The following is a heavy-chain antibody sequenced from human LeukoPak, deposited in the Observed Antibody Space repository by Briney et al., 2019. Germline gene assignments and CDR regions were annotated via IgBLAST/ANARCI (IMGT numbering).Heavy chain of an antibody. Sequence: GASVKVSCKASGYTFTSYGISWVRQAPGQGLEWMGCISAYNGNTNYAQKLQGRVTMTTDTSTSTAYMELRSLRSDDTAVYYCARNPSLFNYYDYVWGSYRAIWFDPWGQGTLVTVSS. D-gene: IGHD3-16*02. V-gene: IGHV1-18*01. J-gene: IGHJ5*02. CDR2: ISAYNGNT. CDR1: GYTFTSYG. CDR3: ARNPSLFNYYDYVWGSYRAIWFDP.